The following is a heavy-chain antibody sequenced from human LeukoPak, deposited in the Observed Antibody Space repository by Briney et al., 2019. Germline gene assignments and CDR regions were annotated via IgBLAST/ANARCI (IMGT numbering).Heavy chain of an antibody. J-gene: IGHJ4*02. D-gene: IGHD1-26*01. CDR2: ISGSGGST. CDR3: AKPSAFVGATDYYFDY. V-gene: IGHV3-23*01. CDR1: GFTFSSYA. Sequence: RPGGSLRLSCAASGFTFSSYAMSWVRQAPGKGLEWVSAISGSGGSTYYADSVKGRFTISRDNSKNTVYLQMNSLRAEDTAVYYCAKPSAFVGATDYYFDYWSQGTLVTVSS.